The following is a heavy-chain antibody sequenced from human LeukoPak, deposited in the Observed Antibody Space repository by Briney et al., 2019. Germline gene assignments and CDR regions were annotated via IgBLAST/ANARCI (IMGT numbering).Heavy chain of an antibody. V-gene: IGHV5-51*01. CDR2: SYPGDSDT. D-gene: IGHD3-22*01. J-gene: IGHJ4*02. CDR3: ARRRTTIDYYASSGYPGISDS. Sequence: GQSRKISCNGSGYSFTSYGIGGVRQMRGKGLEWMGISYPGDSDTRYSPSSQGQVTPSADKSLSNASLQWSSPPASDTAMYYCARRRTTIDYYASSGYPGISDSWGQGTLVTVSS. CDR1: GYSFTSYG.